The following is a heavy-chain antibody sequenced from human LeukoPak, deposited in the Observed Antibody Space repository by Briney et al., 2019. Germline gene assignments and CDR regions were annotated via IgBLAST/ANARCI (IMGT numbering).Heavy chain of an antibody. CDR1: GFTFSSYG. J-gene: IGHJ3*02. V-gene: IGHV3-33*01. CDR2: IWYDGSNK. CDR3: ARAGPLRFLEWLPYDAFDI. Sequence: PGRSLRLSCAASGFTFSSYGMHWVRQAPGKGLEWVAVIWYDGSNKYYADSVKGRFTISRDNSKNTLYLQMNSLRAEDTAVYYCARAGPLRFLEWLPYDAFDIWGQGTMVTVSS. D-gene: IGHD3-3*01.